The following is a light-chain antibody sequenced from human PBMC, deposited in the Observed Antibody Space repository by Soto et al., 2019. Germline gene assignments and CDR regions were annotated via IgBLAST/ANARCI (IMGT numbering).Light chain of an antibody. CDR2: GAS. Sequence: EIVMTQSPATVSVLPWESATLSCRASQSVSSSYLAWYQQKPGQAPRLLIYGASSRATGIPDRFSGSGSETDFTLTISRLEPEAFALYYCQQYGSSAPITFGQGTRLEIK. J-gene: IGKJ5*01. CDR1: QSVSSSY. CDR3: QQYGSSAPIT. V-gene: IGKV3-20*01.